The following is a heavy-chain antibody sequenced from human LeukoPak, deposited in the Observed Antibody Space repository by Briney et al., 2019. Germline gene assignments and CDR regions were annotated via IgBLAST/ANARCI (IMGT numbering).Heavy chain of an antibody. V-gene: IGHV4-39*01. D-gene: IGHD3-22*01. CDR2: IYYSGST. CDR3: ARHHRYKYYYDSSGYYLAPFDY. Sequence: SETLSLTCTVSGGSISSSSYYWGWIRQPPGKGLEWIGSIYYSGSTYYNPSLKRRVTISVDTSKNQFSLKLSSVTAADTAVYYCARHHRYKYYYDSSGYYLAPFDYWGQGTLVTVSS. CDR1: GGSISSSSYY. J-gene: IGHJ4*02.